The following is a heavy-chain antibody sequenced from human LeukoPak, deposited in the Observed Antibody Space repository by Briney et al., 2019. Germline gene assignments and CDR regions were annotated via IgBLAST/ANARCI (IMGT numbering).Heavy chain of an antibody. CDR3: ARGPSVAAHLDY. D-gene: IGHD5-12*01. V-gene: IGHV4-4*02. J-gene: IGHJ4*02. Sequence: SSGTLSLTCAVSGGSISSNNWWSWVRQPPGKGLEGIGEIYHHGATNYNPSLKSRVTLSVDKSKNQFSLELRSVTAADTAVYYCARGPSVAAHLDYWGQGTLVTVSS. CDR1: GGSISSNNW. CDR2: IYHHGAT.